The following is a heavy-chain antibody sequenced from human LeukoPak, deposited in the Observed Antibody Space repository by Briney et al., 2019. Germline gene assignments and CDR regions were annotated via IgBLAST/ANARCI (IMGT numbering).Heavy chain of an antibody. Sequence: GGSLRLSCAASGFTFSSYGMHWVRQAPGKGLEWEAVISYDGSNKYYADSVKGRFTISRDNSKNTLYLQMNSLRAEDTAVYYCAKDRECSGGSCYSYYFDYWGQGTLVTVSS. CDR3: AKDRECSGGSCYSYYFDY. J-gene: IGHJ4*02. V-gene: IGHV3-30*18. CDR2: ISYDGSNK. CDR1: GFTFSSYG. D-gene: IGHD2-15*01.